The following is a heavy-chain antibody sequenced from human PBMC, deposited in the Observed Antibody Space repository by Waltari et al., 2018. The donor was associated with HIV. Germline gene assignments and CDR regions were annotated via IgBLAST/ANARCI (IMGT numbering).Heavy chain of an antibody. CDR1: GFPLYRFW. CDR2: IKQDESQK. V-gene: IGHV3-7*01. Sequence: EVQLVESGGGWVQSGGSLRLSCSAPGFPLYRFWMNWVRQAPGKGLEWVANIKQDESQKYYVDSLKGRFTISRDNAKNSLFLQMNSLRVEDTAVYYCAREALYDSSGYYFDYWGQGTLVTVSS. CDR3: AREALYDSSGYYFDY. D-gene: IGHD3-22*01. J-gene: IGHJ4*02.